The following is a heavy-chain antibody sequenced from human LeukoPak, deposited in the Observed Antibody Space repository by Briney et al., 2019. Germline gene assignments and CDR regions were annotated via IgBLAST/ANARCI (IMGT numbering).Heavy chain of an antibody. Sequence: GGSLRLSCAVSGFAVSDSYMTWVRQAPGKGLEWVSVIYSGGGTFYADSVKGRFTISRDNAKNSLYLQMNSLRAEDTAVYYCARSRGGGITIFKTPRPAFDPWGQGTLVTVSS. V-gene: IGHV3-53*01. CDR2: IYSGGGT. D-gene: IGHD3-3*01. J-gene: IGHJ5*02. CDR1: GFAVSDSY. CDR3: ARSRGGGITIFKTPRPAFDP.